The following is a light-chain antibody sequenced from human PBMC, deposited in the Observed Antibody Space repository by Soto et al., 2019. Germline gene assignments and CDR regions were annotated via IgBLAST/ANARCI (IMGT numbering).Light chain of an antibody. CDR1: QNVNRF. J-gene: IGKJ3*01. CDR2: ATS. V-gene: IGKV1-39*01. CDR3: QQTYFSQFT. Sequence: DIQMTQSPSSLSASVGDSVTITCRASQNVNRFLRWYQQRPGKAPKLLIYATSTLQTGVPSRFTGRGFGTEFTLTISSLQPEDFGTYFCQQTYFSQFTFGPGTKVDIK.